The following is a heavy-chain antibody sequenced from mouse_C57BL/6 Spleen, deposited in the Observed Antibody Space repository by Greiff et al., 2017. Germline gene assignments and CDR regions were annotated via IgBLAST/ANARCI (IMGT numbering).Heavy chain of an antibody. J-gene: IGHJ3*01. CDR3: ARGGNSSWFAY. CDR2: ISYSGST. V-gene: IGHV3-1*01. CDR1: GYSITSGYD. Sequence: EVKVEESGPGMVKPSQSLSLTCTVTGYSITSGYDWHWIRHFPGNKLEWMGYISYSGSTNYNPSLKSRISITHDTSKNHFFLKLNSVTTEDTATYYCARGGNSSWFAYWGQGTLVTVSA. D-gene: IGHD2-1*01.